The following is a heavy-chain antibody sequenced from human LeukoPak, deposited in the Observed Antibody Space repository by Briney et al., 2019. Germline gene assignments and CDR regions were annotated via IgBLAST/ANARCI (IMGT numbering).Heavy chain of an antibody. J-gene: IGHJ6*03. CDR1: EFTFSTYS. D-gene: IGHD1-26*01. Sequence: GGSLRLSCAASEFTFSTYSMNWVRQAPGKGLEWVSSVSSTSSYIYYADSVKGRFTISRDNAKNSLYLQMNSLGAEDTAVYFCARDLGGSYLGDYYYYMDVWGKGTTVTVAS. V-gene: IGHV3-21*01. CDR2: VSSTSSYI. CDR3: ARDLGGSYLGDYYYYMDV.